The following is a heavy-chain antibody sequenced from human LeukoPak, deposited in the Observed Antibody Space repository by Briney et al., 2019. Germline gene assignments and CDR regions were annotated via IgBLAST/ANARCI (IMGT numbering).Heavy chain of an antibody. V-gene: IGHV4-4*07. CDR1: GGSISSYY. CDR2: IYTSGST. J-gene: IGHJ6*02. Sequence: PSETLSLTCTVSGGSISSYYWSWIRQPAGKGLEWIGRIYTSGSTNYNPSLKSRVTMSVDTSKNQFSLKLSSVTAADTAVYYCAAAGPPTGYYYYYGMDVWGQGTTVTVSS. D-gene: IGHD6-13*01. CDR3: AAAGPPTGYYYYYGMDV.